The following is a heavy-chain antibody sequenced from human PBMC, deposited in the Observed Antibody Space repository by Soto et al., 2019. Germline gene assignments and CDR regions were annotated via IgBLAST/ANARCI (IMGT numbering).Heavy chain of an antibody. Sequence: GASVKVSCKASGGTLSSYAISWVRQAPGQGLEWMGGIIPIFGTANYAQKFQGRVTITADESTSTAYMELSSLRSEDTAVYYCARAIYRKNTAMRFYYYYGMDVWGQGTTVTVSS. J-gene: IGHJ6*02. CDR1: GGTLSSYA. CDR2: IIPIFGTA. D-gene: IGHD5-18*01. CDR3: ARAIYRKNTAMRFYYYYGMDV. V-gene: IGHV1-69*13.